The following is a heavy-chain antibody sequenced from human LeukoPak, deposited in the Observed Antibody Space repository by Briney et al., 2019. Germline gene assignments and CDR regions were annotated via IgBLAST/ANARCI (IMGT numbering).Heavy chain of an antibody. D-gene: IGHD3-22*01. CDR2: ISSSSYI. Sequence: TGGSLRLSCAASGFTFSSCSMNWVRQAPGKGLEWVSSISSSSYIYYADSVKGRFTISRDNAKNSLYLQMNSLRAEDTAVYYCARGYYYDSSGYTYWGQGTLVTVSS. CDR1: GFTFSSCS. J-gene: IGHJ4*02. CDR3: ARGYYYDSSGYTY. V-gene: IGHV3-21*01.